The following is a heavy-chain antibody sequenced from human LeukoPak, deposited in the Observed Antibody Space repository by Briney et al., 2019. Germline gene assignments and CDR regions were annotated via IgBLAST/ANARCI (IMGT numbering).Heavy chain of an antibody. D-gene: IGHD6-19*01. CDR1: GASTSDKY. Sequence: PSETLSLTCSASGASTSDKYWSWIRQSPGRTLEWIGHIYNGRNTEYNPSLTSRVTISVDTSKNQFSLSLTSVTAADTAMYYCAQTTGWPGFDFWGPGALVTVCS. J-gene: IGHJ4*02. CDR2: IYNGRNT. CDR3: AQTTGWPGFDF. V-gene: IGHV4-59*08.